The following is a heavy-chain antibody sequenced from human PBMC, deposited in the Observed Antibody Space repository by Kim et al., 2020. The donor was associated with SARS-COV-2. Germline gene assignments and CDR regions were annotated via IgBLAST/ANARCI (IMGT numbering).Heavy chain of an antibody. J-gene: IGHJ6*02. CDR2: IATAGDT. D-gene: IGHD6-19*01. CDR1: GFTFSDYD. V-gene: IGHV3-13*04. CDR3: ARGAVLGIYGMDV. Sequence: GGSLRLSCAASGFTFSDYDMHWVRQPTGQGLEWVSVIATAGDTFYPGSVKGRFTISRENAKNSLYFQMHNLRAGDTAVYFCARGAVLGIYGMDVWGQGTTVTVSS.